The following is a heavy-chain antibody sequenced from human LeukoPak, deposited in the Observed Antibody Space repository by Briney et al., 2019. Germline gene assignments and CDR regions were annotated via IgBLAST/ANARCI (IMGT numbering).Heavy chain of an antibody. Sequence: ASVKVSCKASGYNFKGYYMHWVRQAPGQGLEWMGYINPNSGGTNYGQKFQGRVTMTRDTSIRTVYMEVSRLRSDDTAVYYCAREYCSSTSCYVRLWFDPWGQGTLVTVSS. CDR3: AREYCSSTSCYVRLWFDP. CDR2: INPNSGGT. J-gene: IGHJ5*02. CDR1: GYNFKGYY. V-gene: IGHV1-2*02. D-gene: IGHD2-2*01.